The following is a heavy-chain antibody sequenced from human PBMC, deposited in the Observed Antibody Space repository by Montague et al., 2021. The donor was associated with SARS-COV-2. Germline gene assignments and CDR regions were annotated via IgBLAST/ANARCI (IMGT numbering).Heavy chain of an antibody. CDR3: ARDTFYYGSETNYVDTFDM. D-gene: IGHD3-10*01. CDR2: AYYTGRS. Sequence: SETLSLTCTVSGGSITTNFWSWVRQPPGKGLEWVGYAYYTGRSNSSPSLQSRVFISVDTSKNQVSLKLHSVTAADTAIYCCARDTFYYGSETNYVDTFDMWGRGTMVTVSS. CDR1: GGSITTNF. J-gene: IGHJ3*02. V-gene: IGHV4-59*01.